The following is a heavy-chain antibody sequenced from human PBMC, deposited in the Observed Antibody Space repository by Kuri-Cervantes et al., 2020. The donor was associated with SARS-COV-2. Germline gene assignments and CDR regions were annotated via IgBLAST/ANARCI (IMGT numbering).Heavy chain of an antibody. CDR3: ARDRGGTTVTTYNTFDY. CDR2: INPNSGGT. V-gene: IGHV1-2*02. D-gene: IGHD4-17*01. Sequence: ASVKVSCKASGYTFTDYYMNWVRQAPGQGLEWMGWINPNSGGTNYAQKFQGRVTMTRDTSISTAYMELSRLRSDDTAVYYCARDRGGTTVTTYNTFDYWGQGTLVTVSS. J-gene: IGHJ4*02. CDR1: GYTFTDYY.